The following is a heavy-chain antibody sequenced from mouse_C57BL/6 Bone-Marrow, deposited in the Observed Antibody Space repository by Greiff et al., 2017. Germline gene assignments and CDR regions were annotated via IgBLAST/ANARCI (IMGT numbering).Heavy chain of an antibody. CDR2: INPSNGGT. V-gene: IGHV1-53*01. Sequence: VQLQQPGTELVKPGASVKLSCKASGYTFTSYWMHWVKQRPGQGLEWIGNINPSNGGTNYNEKFKSKATLTVDKSSSTAYMQLSSLTSEDSAVYYCARSIIAITTVVPFAYWGQGTLVTVSA. CDR3: ARSIIAITTVVPFAY. D-gene: IGHD1-1*01. J-gene: IGHJ3*01. CDR1: GYTFTSYW.